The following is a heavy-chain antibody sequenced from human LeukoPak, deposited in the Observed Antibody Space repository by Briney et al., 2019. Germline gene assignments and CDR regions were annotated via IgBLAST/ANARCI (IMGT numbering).Heavy chain of an antibody. CDR1: GYSLSIGYY. CDR3: ARVAYQHLRIAAAPFDP. J-gene: IGHJ5*02. CDR2: IYHSGST. Sequence: SETLSLPCSLSGYSLSIGYYLGWTRHPPGKGLEWIWIIYHSGSTYYNPSLKSRVTISVDTSKNQFSLKLSSVTAADTGVYYRARVAYQHLRIAAAPFDPWGQGTLVTVSS. D-gene: IGHD6-13*01. V-gene: IGHV4-38-2*02.